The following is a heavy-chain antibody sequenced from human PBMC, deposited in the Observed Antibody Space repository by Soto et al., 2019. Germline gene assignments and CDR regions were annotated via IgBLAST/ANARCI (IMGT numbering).Heavy chain of an antibody. D-gene: IGHD6-19*01. CDR2: IYYSGST. CDR1: GDSISSSRYY. CDR3: ALRGSGWYRGVV. Sequence: QLQLQESGPGLVKPSETLSLTCTVSGDSISSSRYYWGWIRQPPGKGLEWIGYIYYSGSTYYNPSLRSRVPISVDTSKNQFSLKLNSVTAADTAVYYCALRGSGWYRGVVWGQGTTVTVSS. V-gene: IGHV4-39*01. J-gene: IGHJ6*02.